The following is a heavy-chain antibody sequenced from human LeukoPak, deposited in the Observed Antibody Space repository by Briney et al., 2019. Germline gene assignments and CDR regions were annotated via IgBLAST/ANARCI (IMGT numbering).Heavy chain of an antibody. CDR1: GFTFSSYS. V-gene: IGHV3-48*01. CDR3: ARDLAVDY. Sequence: GGSLRLSCAASGFTFSSYSMKWVRQAPGKGLEWVSYISSSSSTIYYADSVKGRFTISRDNAKNSLYLQMNSLRAEDTAVYYCARDLAVDYWGQGTLVTVSS. J-gene: IGHJ4*02. CDR2: ISSSSSTI.